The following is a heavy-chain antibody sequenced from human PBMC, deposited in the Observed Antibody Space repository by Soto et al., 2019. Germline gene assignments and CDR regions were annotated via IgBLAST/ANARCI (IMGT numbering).Heavy chain of an antibody. CDR1: GFSLTTGKMG. CDR3: ARMKVDSYQFYYAMDV. CDR2: IFSDNER. D-gene: IGHD3-9*01. J-gene: IGHJ6*02. Sequence: SGPTLVNPTETLTLTCSVSGFSLTTGKMGVSWIRQPPGKALEWLAHIFSDNERSYSTSLQGRLTISKDTSGSQVVLSMTNVDPVDTATYYCARMKVDSYQFYYAMDVWGQGTTVTVSS. V-gene: IGHV2-26*01.